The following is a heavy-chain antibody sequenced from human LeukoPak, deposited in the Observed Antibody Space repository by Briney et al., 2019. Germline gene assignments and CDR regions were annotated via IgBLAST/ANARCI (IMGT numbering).Heavy chain of an antibody. D-gene: IGHD5-18*01. V-gene: IGHV4-39*07. Sequence: SLTRTVSRGFLSSSSYYWRWLRGPRGKGGEGIGSLYYWGSTLYSPSLERRVPISVDTPKNQFSLKQSSVSAEDTAVYYCARDLSGVAGYTYGRGIDYWGQGTLVTVSS. CDR1: RGFLSSSSYY. J-gene: IGHJ4*02. CDR3: ARDLSGVAGYTYGRGIDY. CDR2: LYYWGST.